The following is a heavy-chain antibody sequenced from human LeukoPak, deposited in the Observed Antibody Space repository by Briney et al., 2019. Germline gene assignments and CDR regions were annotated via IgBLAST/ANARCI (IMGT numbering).Heavy chain of an antibody. D-gene: IGHD3-3*01. Sequence: SETLSLTCTVSGGSFSSYYWSWIRQPPGKGLEWIGYIYTTGTTSYNPSLKSRVTISLDTSKNQFSLQLGSVTAADTAVYYCARERYDFWSFDYWGQGTLVTFSS. J-gene: IGHJ4*02. V-gene: IGHV4-4*09. CDR2: IYTTGTT. CDR1: GGSFSSYY. CDR3: ARERYDFWSFDY.